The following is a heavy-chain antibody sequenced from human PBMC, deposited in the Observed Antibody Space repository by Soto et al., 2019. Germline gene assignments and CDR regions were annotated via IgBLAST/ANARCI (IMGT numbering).Heavy chain of an antibody. Sequence: GSSVKVSCKASGFTFTSSAVQWVRQARGQRLEWIGWIVVGSGNTNYAQKFQERVTITRDMSTRTAYMELSSLRSEDTAVYYCAAGLYSSGPTPKWFDPLGHGTLV. V-gene: IGHV1-58*01. J-gene: IGHJ5*02. CDR3: AAGLYSSGPTPKWFDP. CDR1: GFTFTSSA. D-gene: IGHD6-19*01. CDR2: IVVGSGNT.